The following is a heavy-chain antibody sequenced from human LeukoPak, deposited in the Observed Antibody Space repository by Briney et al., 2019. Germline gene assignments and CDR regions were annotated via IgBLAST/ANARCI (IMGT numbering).Heavy chain of an antibody. CDR2: FFYSGST. V-gene: IGHV4-39*07. CDR1: GGSISSGSYY. CDR3: ARDECDDNSCYSDY. Sequence: SETLSLTCTVSGGSISSGSYYWGWLRQRPGKGLEWIGSFFYSGSTYYNPSLKSRVTISVDTSKNQFSLKVRSVTAADTAIYYCARDECDDNSCYSDYWGQGNLVTVSS. J-gene: IGHJ4*02. D-gene: IGHD3-22*01.